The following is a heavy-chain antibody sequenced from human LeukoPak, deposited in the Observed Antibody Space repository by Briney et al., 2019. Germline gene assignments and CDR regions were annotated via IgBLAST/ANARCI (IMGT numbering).Heavy chain of an antibody. Sequence: PGGSLGLSCAASGFTFTNFAMHWIRQAPGKGLEWVAVISNDERNKYYADSVKGRFTISRDNSNNMVYLQMTSLGLEDTALYFCARPSPPGDGYNPPDYWGQGSLVIVSS. J-gene: IGHJ4*02. CDR3: ARPSPPGDGYNPPDY. V-gene: IGHV3-30*04. CDR1: GFTFTNFA. CDR2: ISNDERNK. D-gene: IGHD5-24*01.